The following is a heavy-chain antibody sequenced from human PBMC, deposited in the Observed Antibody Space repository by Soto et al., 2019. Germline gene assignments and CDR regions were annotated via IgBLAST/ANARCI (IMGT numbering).Heavy chain of an antibody. CDR1: GFTFDDYA. CDR3: AKTYSSGRGAFDV. D-gene: IGHD6-19*01. J-gene: IGHJ3*01. CDR2: ISWGSSTI. Sequence: GGSLRLSCAASGFTFDDYAMHWVRQAPGKGLEWVSDISWGSSTIYYADSVKGRFTISRDNAQNSLYLQMNSLRAEDTAVYYCAKTYSSGRGAFDVWGQGTMVTVSS. V-gene: IGHV3-48*01.